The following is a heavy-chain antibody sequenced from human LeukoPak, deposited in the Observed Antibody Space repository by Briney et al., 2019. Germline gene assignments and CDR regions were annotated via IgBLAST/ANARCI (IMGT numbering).Heavy chain of an antibody. CDR2: ISSSSSYI. CDR3: ARGAAMATPFDY. CDR1: GFTFSSYS. D-gene: IGHD5-18*01. V-gene: IGHV3-21*01. J-gene: IGHJ4*02. Sequence: GGSLRLSCAASGFTFSSYSMNWVRQAPGKGLEWVSSISSSSSYIYYADSVKGRFTISRDNAKNSLYLQMNSLRAEDTAVYYCARGAAMATPFDYWGQGTLVTVFS.